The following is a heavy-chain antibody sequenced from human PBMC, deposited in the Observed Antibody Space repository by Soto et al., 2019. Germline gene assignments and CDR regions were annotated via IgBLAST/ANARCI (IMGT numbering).Heavy chain of an antibody. CDR2: ISHSGDT. Sequence: SSETLSLTCAVYGGSFSGSYWIWIRQPPGKGLEWIGEISHSGDTYYNPSLKSRVTISVDTSKTQFSLKLSSVTAADTAVYYCARGTGLRFLEKPIDFWGQGTLVTVSS. V-gene: IGHV4-34*01. CDR3: ARGTGLRFLEKPIDF. D-gene: IGHD3-3*01. CDR1: GGSFSGSY. J-gene: IGHJ4*02.